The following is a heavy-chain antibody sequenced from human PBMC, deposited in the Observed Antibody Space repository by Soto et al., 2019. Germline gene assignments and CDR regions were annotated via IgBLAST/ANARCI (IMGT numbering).Heavy chain of an antibody. V-gene: IGHV4-59*01. J-gene: IGHJ5*02. CDR3: ARDYLAYQMLASFDP. Sequence: PSETLSLTCTVSGGSINSYYWSWIRQPPGKGPEWIGYIYYSGNTKYNPSLKSRVSLSVDMSKNQFSLKLYSVTAADTAVYYCARDYLAYQMLASFDPWGRGTLVTVSS. CDR2: IYYSGNT. CDR1: GGSINSYY. D-gene: IGHD2-2*01.